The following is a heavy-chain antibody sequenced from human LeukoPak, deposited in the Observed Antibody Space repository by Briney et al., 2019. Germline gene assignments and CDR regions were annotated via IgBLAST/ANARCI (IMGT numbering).Heavy chain of an antibody. V-gene: IGHV3-23*01. CDR3: AKDNAYQLPLTWFDP. CDR1: GFTFSSYA. Sequence: GGSLRLSCAASGFTFSSYAMSWVRQAPGKGLEWVSAISGSGGSTYYADSVKGRFTISRDNSKNTLYLQMNRLRAEDTAVYYCAKDNAYQLPLTWFDPWGQGTLVTVSS. J-gene: IGHJ5*02. CDR2: ISGSGGST. D-gene: IGHD2-2*01.